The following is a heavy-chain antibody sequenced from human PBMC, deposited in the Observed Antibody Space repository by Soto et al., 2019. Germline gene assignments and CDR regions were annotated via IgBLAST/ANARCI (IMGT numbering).Heavy chain of an antibody. CDR3: AKDLTYYDFWSGDYQDYFAY. Sequence: EVQLLESGGGLVQPGGSLRLSCAASGFTFSSYAMSWVRQAPGKGLEWVSAISGSGGNTYYADSVKGRFTISRDNSKNKLYLQMNSLRAEDTAVYYCAKDLTYYDFWSGDYQDYFAYWGKGTLVTVSS. V-gene: IGHV3-23*01. J-gene: IGHJ4*02. D-gene: IGHD3-3*01. CDR1: GFTFSSYA. CDR2: ISGSGGNT.